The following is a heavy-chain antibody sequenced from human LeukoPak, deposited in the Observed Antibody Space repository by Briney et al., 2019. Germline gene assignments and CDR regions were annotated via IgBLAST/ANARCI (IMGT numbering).Heavy chain of an antibody. V-gene: IGHV1-18*01. J-gene: IGHJ4*02. CDR3: ARDGYVYSDGRDGFDY. D-gene: IGHD5-18*01. CDR1: GYTFTSYG. Sequence: ASVKVFCKASGYTFTSYGISWVRQAPGQGLELMGWISAYKGNTNYAQKLQGRVTMATDTSTSTAYMELRRLRSDDTAVYYCARDGYVYSDGRDGFDYWGQGTLVTVSS. CDR2: ISAYKGNT.